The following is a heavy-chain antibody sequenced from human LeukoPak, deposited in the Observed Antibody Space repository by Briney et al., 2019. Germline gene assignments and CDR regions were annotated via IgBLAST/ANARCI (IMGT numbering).Heavy chain of an antibody. CDR1: GGSISSGGYY. D-gene: IGHD3-22*01. V-gene: IGHV4-31*03. CDR3: AREAPRYYYDSSGLDGAFDI. J-gene: IGHJ3*02. Sequence: SETLSLTCTVSGGSISSGGYYWSWIRQHPGKGLEWIGYIYYSGSTYYNPSLKSRVTISVDTSKNQFSLKLSSATAADTAVYYCAREAPRYYYDSSGLDGAFDIWGQGTMVTVSS. CDR2: IYYSGST.